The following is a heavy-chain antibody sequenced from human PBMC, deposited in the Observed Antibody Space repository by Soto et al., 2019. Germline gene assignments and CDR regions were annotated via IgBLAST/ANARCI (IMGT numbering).Heavy chain of an antibody. Sequence: GASVKVSCKASGYTFTSYAMHWVRQAPGQRLEWMGWINAGNGNTKYSQKFQGRVTITRDTSASTAYMELSSLRSEDTAVYYCARMAYCGGDCYSYDYWGQGTLVTVSS. CDR3: ARMAYCGGDCYSYDY. CDR2: INAGNGNT. CDR1: GYTFTSYA. D-gene: IGHD2-21*02. J-gene: IGHJ4*02. V-gene: IGHV1-3*01.